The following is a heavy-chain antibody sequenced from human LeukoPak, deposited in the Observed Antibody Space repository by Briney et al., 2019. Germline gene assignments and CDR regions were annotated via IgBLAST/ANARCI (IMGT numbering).Heavy chain of an antibody. V-gene: IGHV3-30-3*01. Sequence: PGGSLRLSCAASRFTFSSYAMHWVRQAPGKGLEWVAVISYDGSNKYYADSVKGRFTISRDNSKNTLYLQMNSLRAEDTAVYYCARAHYYDSSGYSIWGQGTLVTVSS. CDR3: ARAHYYDSSGYSI. CDR1: RFTFSSYA. J-gene: IGHJ4*02. CDR2: ISYDGSNK. D-gene: IGHD3-22*01.